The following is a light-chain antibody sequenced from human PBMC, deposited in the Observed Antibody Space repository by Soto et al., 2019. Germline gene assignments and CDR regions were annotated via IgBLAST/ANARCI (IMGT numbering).Light chain of an antibody. CDR3: CSYAGSRTFVV. CDR1: SSDVGSYNL. V-gene: IGLV2-23*03. Sequence: QSVLTQPASVSGSPGQSIIISCTGTSSDVGSYNLVSWYQQHPGKAPKLRIYEGSKRPSGVSNRFSGSKSGNTASLTISGLQAEDEADYYCCSYAGSRTFVVFGGGTKLTVL. CDR2: EGS. J-gene: IGLJ2*01.